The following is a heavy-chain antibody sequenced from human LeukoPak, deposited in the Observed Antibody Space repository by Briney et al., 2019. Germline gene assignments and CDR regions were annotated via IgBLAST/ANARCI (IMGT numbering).Heavy chain of an antibody. V-gene: IGHV4-59*01. J-gene: IGHJ5*02. Sequence: SETLSLTCTVSGGSISGYYWSWIRQSPGKGLESIGFIYYTGSTNYNPSLNSRVTISLDTSKNQFSLRLNSVTAADTAVYYCARVNDGGVWFDPWGQGTLVTVSS. D-gene: IGHD3-10*01. CDR2: IYYTGST. CDR1: GGSISGYY. CDR3: ARVNDGGVWFDP.